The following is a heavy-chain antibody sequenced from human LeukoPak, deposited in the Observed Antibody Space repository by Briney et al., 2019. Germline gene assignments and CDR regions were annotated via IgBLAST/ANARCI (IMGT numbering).Heavy chain of an antibody. CDR1: GFTVSSNY. CDR3: ARAPVDTAVVSGVYFDY. D-gene: IGHD5-18*01. CDR2: IYSGGST. J-gene: IGHJ4*02. Sequence: GGSLRLSCAASGFTVSSNYMSWVRQAPGKGLEWVSVIYSGGSTYYADSVKGRFTISRDNSKNTLYLQMNSLRAEDTAVYYCARAPVDTAVVSGVYFDYWGQGTLVTVSS. V-gene: IGHV3-66*02.